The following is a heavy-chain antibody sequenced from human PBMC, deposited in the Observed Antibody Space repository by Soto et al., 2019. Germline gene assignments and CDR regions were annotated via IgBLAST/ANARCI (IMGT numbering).Heavy chain of an antibody. V-gene: IGHV3-74*01. D-gene: IGHD1-26*01. CDR2: FNGDGSST. J-gene: IGHJ4*02. CDR3: AREGGSADFDY. Sequence: GGSLRLSCGASGFTFSNYWMHWVRQAPGKGLVWVSRFNGDGSSTNYADSVKGRFTISRDNAKNTLYLQMNSLRAEDTAVYYCAREGGSADFDYWGQGTLVTVSS. CDR1: GFTFSNYW.